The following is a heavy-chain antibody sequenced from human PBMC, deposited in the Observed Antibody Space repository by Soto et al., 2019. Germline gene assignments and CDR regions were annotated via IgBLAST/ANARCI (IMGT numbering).Heavy chain of an antibody. Sequence: GASVKVSCKASGYTFTSYYMHWVRQAPGQWLEWMGIINPSGGSTSYAQKFQGRVTMTRDTSTSTVYMELSSLRSEDTAVYYCARGGGAAAYYYYGMDVWGQGTTVTVS. CDR2: INPSGGST. CDR3: ARGGGAAAYYYYGMDV. J-gene: IGHJ6*02. V-gene: IGHV1-46*01. D-gene: IGHD6-13*01. CDR1: GYTFTSYY.